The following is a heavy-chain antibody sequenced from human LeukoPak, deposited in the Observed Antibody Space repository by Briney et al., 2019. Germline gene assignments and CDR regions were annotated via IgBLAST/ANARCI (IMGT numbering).Heavy chain of an antibody. J-gene: IGHJ6*02. CDR3: ARGLLLPNYYYYGMDV. CDR2: IWYDGSNK. V-gene: IGHV3-33*08. CDR1: GFTFSSYA. D-gene: IGHD3-22*01. Sequence: GGSLRLSCAASGFTFSSYAMHWVRQAPGKGLEWVAVIWYDGSNKYYADSVKGRFTISRDNSKNTLYLQMNSLRAEDTAVYYCARGLLLPNYYYYGMDVWGQGTTVTVSS.